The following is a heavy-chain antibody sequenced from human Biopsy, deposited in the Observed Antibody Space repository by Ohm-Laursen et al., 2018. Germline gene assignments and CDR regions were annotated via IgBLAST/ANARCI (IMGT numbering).Heavy chain of an antibody. Sequence: SQTLSLTCTVSGGSISGSSWSWLRQPPGKGLEWIGYIYYSGYTNYNPSLKSRVTISVDKPKNQFSLRLSSMTAADTAVYYCARIVDASMMTSLWFDPWGQGTLVTVSS. J-gene: IGHJ5*02. D-gene: IGHD5-18*01. V-gene: IGHV4-59*08. CDR1: GGSISGSS. CDR2: IYYSGYT. CDR3: ARIVDASMMTSLWFDP.